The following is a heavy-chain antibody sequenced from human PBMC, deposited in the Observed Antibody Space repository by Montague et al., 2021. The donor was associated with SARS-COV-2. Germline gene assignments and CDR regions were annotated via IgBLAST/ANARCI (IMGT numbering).Heavy chain of an antibody. CDR2: INHSGST. V-gene: IGHV4-34*01. CDR3: ARAGRQGYGFSLESFDY. J-gene: IGHJ4*02. Sequence: SETLSLTCAVYGGSFSGHYWNWIRQPPGKGLEWIGEINHSGSTNNNPSLKRRVTMSVDTSKNQFSLKLSSVTAADTAVYYCARAGRQGYGFSLESFDYWGQGTLVTVSS. D-gene: IGHD3-10*01. CDR1: GGSFSGHY.